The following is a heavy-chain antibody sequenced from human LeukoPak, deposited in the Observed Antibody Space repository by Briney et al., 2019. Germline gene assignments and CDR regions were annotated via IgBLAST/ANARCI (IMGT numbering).Heavy chain of an antibody. CDR2: ISAYNGNT. Sequence: AASVKVSCKASGYTFTSYGISWVRQAPGQGLEWMGWISAYNGNTNYAQKLQGRVTMTTDTSTSTAYMELRSLRSDDTAVYYCARDPPVHYYGGSGLMGRYFQHWGQGTLVTVSS. D-gene: IGHD3-22*01. J-gene: IGHJ1*01. V-gene: IGHV1-18*01. CDR1: GYTFTSYG. CDR3: ARDPPVHYYGGSGLMGRYFQH.